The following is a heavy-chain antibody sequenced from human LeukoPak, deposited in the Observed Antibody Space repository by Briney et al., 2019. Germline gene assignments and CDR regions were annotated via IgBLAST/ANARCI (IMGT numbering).Heavy chain of an antibody. J-gene: IGHJ4*02. V-gene: IGHV1-18*01. Sequence: ASVKVSCKSSGYTFTNYRISWLRQAPGQGLEWMGWISGYNGNTNYAQKLQGRVTMTTVTSTSTAYMELRSLRSDDTAVYYCAASGWSKPYYFDSWGQGTLVTVSS. CDR2: ISGYNGNT. CDR3: AASGWSKPYYFDS. CDR1: GYTFTNYR. D-gene: IGHD6-19*01.